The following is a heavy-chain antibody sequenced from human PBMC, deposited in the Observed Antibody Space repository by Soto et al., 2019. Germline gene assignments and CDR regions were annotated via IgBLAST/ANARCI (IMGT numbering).Heavy chain of an antibody. V-gene: IGHV4-34*01. D-gene: IGHD6-19*01. J-gene: IGHJ4*02. CDR1: GGSFSGYY. Sequence: PSETLSLTCAVYGGSFSGYYWSWIRQPPGKGLEWIGEINHSGSTNYNPSLKSLVTISVDTSKNQFSLKLSSVTAADTAVYYCARVGSGWYVDYWGQGTLVTVS. CDR2: INHSGST. CDR3: ARVGSGWYVDY.